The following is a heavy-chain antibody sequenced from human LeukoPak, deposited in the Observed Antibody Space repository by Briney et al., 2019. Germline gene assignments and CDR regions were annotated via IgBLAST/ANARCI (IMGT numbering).Heavy chain of an antibody. Sequence: PGRSLRLSCAASGFTFSSYGMHWARQAPGKGLEWVAVISYDGSNKYYADSVKGRFTISRDNSKNTLYLQMNSLRAEDTAVYYCAKERLPTIWGQGTMVTVSS. V-gene: IGHV3-30*18. CDR2: ISYDGSNK. D-gene: IGHD3-16*01. CDR3: AKERLPTI. CDR1: GFTFSSYG. J-gene: IGHJ3*02.